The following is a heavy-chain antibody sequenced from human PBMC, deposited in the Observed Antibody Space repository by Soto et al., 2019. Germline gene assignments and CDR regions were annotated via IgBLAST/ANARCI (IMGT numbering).Heavy chain of an antibody. CDR2: ISYDGSNK. J-gene: IGHJ4*02. CDR1: GFTFSSYA. Sequence: QVQLVEFGGGVVQPGRSLRPSCAASGFTFSSYAMHWVRQAPGKGLEWVAVISYDGSNKYYADSVKGRFTISRDNSKNTLYLQMNSLRAEDTAVYYCAKDTIMITFGGVIGYWGQGTLVTVSS. CDR3: AKDTIMITFGGVIGY. V-gene: IGHV3-30-3*01. D-gene: IGHD3-16*01.